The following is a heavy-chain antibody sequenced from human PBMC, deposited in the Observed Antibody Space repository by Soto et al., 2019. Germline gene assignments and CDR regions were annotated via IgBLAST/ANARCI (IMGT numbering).Heavy chain of an antibody. D-gene: IGHD6-19*01. CDR2: ISYDGSDK. V-gene: IGHV3-30*03. CDR3: ARRISSLGCFDY. CDR1: GFTFSSYW. J-gene: IGHJ4*02. Sequence: GGSLRLSCVASGFTFSSYWMSWVRQAPGKGLEWVAVISYDGSDKYYADSVKGRFTISRDNSKNTLYLQMNSLRADDTAAYYCARRISSLGCFDYWGPGTLVTVSS.